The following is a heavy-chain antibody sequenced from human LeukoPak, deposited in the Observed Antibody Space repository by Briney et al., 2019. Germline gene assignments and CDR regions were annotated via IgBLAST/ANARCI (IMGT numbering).Heavy chain of an antibody. Sequence: PSETLSLTCTVSGGSISSYYWSWIRQPPGKGLEWNGYIYYCGSTNYNPSLKSRVTISVDTSKNQFSLKLSSVTAADTAVYYCARHPSGYSYGRDWGQGTLVTVSS. CDR2: IYYCGST. V-gene: IGHV4-59*08. CDR1: GGSISSYY. CDR3: ARHPSGYSYGRD. J-gene: IGHJ4*02. D-gene: IGHD5-18*01.